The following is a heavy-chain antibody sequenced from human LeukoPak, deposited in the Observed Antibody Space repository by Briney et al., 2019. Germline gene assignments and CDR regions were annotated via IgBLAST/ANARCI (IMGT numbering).Heavy chain of an antibody. D-gene: IGHD2-2*01. CDR2: ITSASTYI. CDR1: GFTFSRYS. J-gene: IGHJ4*02. Sequence: SGGSLRLSCAASGFTFSRYSMNWVRQAPGKGLEWVSPITSASTYINYADSVKGRFTISRDNAENSLYLQMNSLRAEDTAVYYCARESDTSCCLWGQGTLVTVSS. CDR3: ARESDTSCCL. V-gene: IGHV3-21*01.